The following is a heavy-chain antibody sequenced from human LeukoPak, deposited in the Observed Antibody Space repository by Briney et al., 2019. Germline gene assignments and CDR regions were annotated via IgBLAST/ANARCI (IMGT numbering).Heavy chain of an antibody. V-gene: IGHV1-8*03. Sequence: ASVKVSCKASGYTFTSYDINWVRQATGQGLEWMGWMNPNSGNTGYAQKFQGRVTITRNTSISTAYMELSSLRSEDTAIYYCARADGSSSIDYYHLDVWDKGTTVTVSS. CDR2: MNPNSGNT. CDR1: GYTFTSYD. CDR3: ARADGSSSIDYYHLDV. D-gene: IGHD6-6*01. J-gene: IGHJ6*03.